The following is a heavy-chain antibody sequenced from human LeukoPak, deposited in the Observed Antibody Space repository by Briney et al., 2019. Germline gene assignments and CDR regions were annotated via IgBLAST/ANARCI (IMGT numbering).Heavy chain of an antibody. CDR2: ISSSSSYI. J-gene: IGHJ6*03. CDR3: AKDLAYCSGGSCYYHYYMDV. CDR1: GFTFSSYS. D-gene: IGHD2-15*01. Sequence: GGSLRLSCAASGFTFSSYSMNWVRQAPGKGLEWVSSISSSSSYIYYADSVKGRFTISRDNSKNTLYLQMNSLRAEDTAVYYCAKDLAYCSGGSCYYHYYMDVWGKGTTVTVSS. V-gene: IGHV3-21*01.